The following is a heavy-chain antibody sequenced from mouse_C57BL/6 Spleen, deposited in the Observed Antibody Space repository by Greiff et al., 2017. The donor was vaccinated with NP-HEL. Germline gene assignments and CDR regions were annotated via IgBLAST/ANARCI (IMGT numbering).Heavy chain of an antibody. Sequence: QVQLKQPGAELVMPGASVKLSCKASGYTFTSYWMHWVKQRPGQGLEWIGEIDPSDSYTNYNQKFKGKSTLTVDKSSSTAYMQLSSLTSDDSAVYYCARRRGSLYAMDYWGQGTSVTVSS. V-gene: IGHV1-69*01. CDR2: IDPSDSYT. J-gene: IGHJ4*01. CDR3: ARRRGSLYAMDY. CDR1: GYTFTSYW.